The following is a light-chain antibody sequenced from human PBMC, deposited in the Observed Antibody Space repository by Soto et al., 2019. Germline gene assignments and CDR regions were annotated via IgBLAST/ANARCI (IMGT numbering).Light chain of an antibody. J-gene: IGLJ3*02. CDR1: SSDVGLYNH. V-gene: IGLV2-14*01. CDR3: TSFTTSNTWV. Sequence: QSALTQPASMSGSPGQSITISCTGTSSDVGLYNHVSWYQQHPGNAPKLMIYEVSDRPSGVSNRFSGSKSGNTASLTISGLQAEDEAEYYCTSFTTSNTWVFGGGTKLTVL. CDR2: EVS.